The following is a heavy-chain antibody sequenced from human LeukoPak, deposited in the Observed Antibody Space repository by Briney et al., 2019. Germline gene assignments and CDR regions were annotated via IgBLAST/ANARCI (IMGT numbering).Heavy chain of an antibody. CDR1: GGSFSGYY. J-gene: IGHJ6*02. V-gene: IGHV4-34*01. CDR3: ARVPMYDILTGYYYYYSGMDV. Sequence: PSETLSLTCAVYGGSFSGYYWSWIRQPPGKGLEWIGEINHSGSTNYNPSLKSRVTISVDTSKNQFSLKLSSVTAADTAVYYCARVPMYDILTGYYYYYSGMDVWGQGTTVTVSS. D-gene: IGHD3-9*01. CDR2: INHSGST.